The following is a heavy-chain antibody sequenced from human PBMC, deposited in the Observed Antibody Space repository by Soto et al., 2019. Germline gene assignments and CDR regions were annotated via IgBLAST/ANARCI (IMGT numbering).Heavy chain of an antibody. Sequence: GGSLRLSCEGSGFSFRSYEMNWVRQAPGKGLEWISYISSSSSTIYYADSVKGRFTISRDKAKNSLYLQMSSLRDEDTAVYYCARDLYSAYKIGPGYWGQGTLVTVSS. CDR1: GFSFRSYE. V-gene: IGHV3-48*02. D-gene: IGHD1-26*01. CDR3: ARDLYSAYKIGPGY. J-gene: IGHJ4*02. CDR2: ISSSSSTI.